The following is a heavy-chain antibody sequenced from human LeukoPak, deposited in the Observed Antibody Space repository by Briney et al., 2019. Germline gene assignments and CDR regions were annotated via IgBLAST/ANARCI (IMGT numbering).Heavy chain of an antibody. CDR2: ISSSGSTI. CDR1: GFTFSSYE. J-gene: IGHJ5*01. Sequence: GGSLRLSCAASGFTFSSYEMNWVRQAPGKGLEWVSYISSSGSTIYYADSVKGRFTISRDNAKNSLYLQMNSLRAEDTAVHYCARARRSGGITMIRGVKDRGWFDSWGQGTLVTVSS. CDR3: ARARRSGGITMIRGVKDRGWFDS. D-gene: IGHD3-10*01. V-gene: IGHV3-48*03.